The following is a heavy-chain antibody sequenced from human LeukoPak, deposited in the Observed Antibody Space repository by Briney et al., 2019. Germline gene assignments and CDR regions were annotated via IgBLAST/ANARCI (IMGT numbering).Heavy chain of an antibody. Sequence: GGSLRLSCKASGFIFSDCWMSWIRQTPGKGLEWVANIKDDGSQTYYVDSVKGRFTISRDNAKNSLYLQMNSLRAEDTALYYCVRRGNRWGDYWGQGTLVTVSS. J-gene: IGHJ4*02. CDR1: GFIFSDCW. D-gene: IGHD3-16*01. CDR2: IKDDGSQT. CDR3: VRRGNRWGDY. V-gene: IGHV3-7*01.